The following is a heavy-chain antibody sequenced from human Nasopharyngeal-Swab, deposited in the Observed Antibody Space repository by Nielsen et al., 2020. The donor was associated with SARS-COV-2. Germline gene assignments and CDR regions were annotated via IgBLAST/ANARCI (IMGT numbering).Heavy chain of an antibody. D-gene: IGHD3-22*01. CDR2: ISSSSSYI. V-gene: IGHV3-21*01. CDR3: ARGAYYDSRGAFDI. CDR1: GFTFSSYS. Sequence: GESLKISCAASGFTFSSYSMNWVRQAPGEGLEWVSSISSSSSYIYYADSVKGRFTISRDNAKNSLYLQMNSLRAEDTAVYYCARGAYYDSRGAFDIWGQGTMVTVSS. J-gene: IGHJ3*02.